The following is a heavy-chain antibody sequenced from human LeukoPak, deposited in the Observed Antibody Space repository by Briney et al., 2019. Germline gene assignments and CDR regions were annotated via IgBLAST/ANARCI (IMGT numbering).Heavy chain of an antibody. CDR1: GFTFSSYS. J-gene: IGHJ4*02. CDR3: ARDRVAAAGTDY. V-gene: IGHV3-21*01. CDR2: ISSSSSYI. Sequence: GGSLRLSCAASGFTFSSYSMNWVRQAPGKGLEWVSSISSSSSYIYYADSVKGRFTISRDNAKNSLYLQMNSLRAEDTAVYYCARDRVAAAGTDYWGQGTLVTVSA. D-gene: IGHD6-13*01.